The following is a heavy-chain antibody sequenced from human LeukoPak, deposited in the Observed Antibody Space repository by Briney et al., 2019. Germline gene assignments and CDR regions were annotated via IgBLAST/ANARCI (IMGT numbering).Heavy chain of an antibody. Sequence: GGSLRLSCAASGFTFSRYAMSWVRQAPGKGLEWVANIKQDGSEKYYVDSVKGRFTISRDNAKNSLYLQMNSLRAEDTAVYYCAKHVVGVGFDYWGQGTLVTVSS. J-gene: IGHJ4*02. CDR3: AKHVVGVGFDY. CDR1: GFTFSRYA. CDR2: IKQDGSEK. D-gene: IGHD3-22*01. V-gene: IGHV3-7*01.